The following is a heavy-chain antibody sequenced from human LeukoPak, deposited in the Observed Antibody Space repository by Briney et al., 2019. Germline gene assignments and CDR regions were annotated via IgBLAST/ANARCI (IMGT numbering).Heavy chain of an antibody. D-gene: IGHD3-9*01. CDR3: ARHPPYYDILTGYRHLGHYGMDV. CDR1: GYSFTSYW. J-gene: IGHJ6*02. CDR2: IYPGDSDT. Sequence: GESLKISCKGSGYSFTSYWIGWVRPMPGKGLEWMGIIYPGDSDTRYSPSFQGQVTISADKSISTAYLQWSSLKASDTAMYYCARHPPYYDILTGYRHLGHYGMDVWGQGTTVTVSS. V-gene: IGHV5-51*01.